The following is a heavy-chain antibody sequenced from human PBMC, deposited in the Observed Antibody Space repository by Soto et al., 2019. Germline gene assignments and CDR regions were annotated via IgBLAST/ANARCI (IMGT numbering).Heavy chain of an antibody. CDR3: ARDQGYSYGYDYYYYMDV. CDR1: GFTFSSYA. D-gene: IGHD5-18*01. Sequence: GGSLRLSCAASGFTFSSYAMHWVRQAPGKGLEYVSAISSNGGSTYYANSVKGRFTISRDNSKNTLYLQMGSLRAEDMAVYYCARDQGYSYGYDYYYYMDVWGKGTTVTVSS. V-gene: IGHV3-64*01. CDR2: ISSNGGST. J-gene: IGHJ6*03.